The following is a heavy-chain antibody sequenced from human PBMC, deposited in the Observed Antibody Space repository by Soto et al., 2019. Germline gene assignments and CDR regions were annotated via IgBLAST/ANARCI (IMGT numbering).Heavy chain of an antibody. Sequence: LSLTCSVSGDSISTVDYFWAWIRQPPGQALEYIGYIYKSATTYYNPSFESRVAISLDTSKSQFSLNVTSVTAADTAVYFCARGRYCLTGRCFPNWLDSWGQGTLVTVSS. CDR2: IYKSATT. CDR1: GDSISTVDYF. V-gene: IGHV4-30-4*08. D-gene: IGHD2-15*01. J-gene: IGHJ5*01. CDR3: ARGRYCLTGRCFPNWLDS.